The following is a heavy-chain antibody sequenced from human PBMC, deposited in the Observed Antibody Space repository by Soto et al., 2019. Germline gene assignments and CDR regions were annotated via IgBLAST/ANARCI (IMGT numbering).Heavy chain of an antibody. J-gene: IGHJ5*02. CDR2: MSTNTNTT. CDR1: GYTFTNND. D-gene: IGHD6-6*01. V-gene: IGHV1-8*01. Sequence: ASVKVSCKASGYTFTNNDINWVRQAPGQGLEWIGWMSTNTNTTDSAEVFEGRVSLTWDTSISTAYMQLNSLKIDDTAVYYCAREVVETSSLWLDPWGQGTLVTVSS. CDR3: AREVVETSSLWLDP.